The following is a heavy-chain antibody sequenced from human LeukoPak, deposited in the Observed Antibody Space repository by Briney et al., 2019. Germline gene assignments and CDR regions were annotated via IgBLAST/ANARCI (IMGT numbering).Heavy chain of an antibody. D-gene: IGHD4/OR15-4a*01. CDR1: GFTFSSYG. Sequence: GGSLRLSCAASGFTFSSYGMHWVRQAPGKGLEWVAVIWYDGSNKYYADSVKGRFTISRDNSKNTLYLQMNSLRAEDTAVYYCAKDSDYGDSPSDYWGQGTLVTVSS. V-gene: IGHV3-33*06. CDR2: IWYDGSNK. J-gene: IGHJ4*02. CDR3: AKDSDYGDSPSDY.